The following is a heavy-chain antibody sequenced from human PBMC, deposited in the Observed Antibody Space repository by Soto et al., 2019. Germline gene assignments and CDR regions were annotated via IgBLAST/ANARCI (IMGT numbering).Heavy chain of an antibody. CDR2: LNPGNGNT. V-gene: IGHV1-3*01. Sequence: ASVKVSCKASGYTFTNYAIHWVRQAHGQRLEWMGWLNPGNGNTKYPQKFQGRVTITRDTSASTAYMFLSSLRSEDTAVYYCARDQGIPYCGGDCYSDWYFDLWAVAPWSPSPQ. CDR3: ARDQGIPYCGGDCYSDWYFDL. CDR1: GYTFTNYA. J-gene: IGHJ2*01. D-gene: IGHD2-21*01.